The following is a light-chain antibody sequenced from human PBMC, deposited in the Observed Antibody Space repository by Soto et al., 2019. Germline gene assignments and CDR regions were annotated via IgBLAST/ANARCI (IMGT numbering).Light chain of an antibody. J-gene: IGLJ1*01. V-gene: IGLV2-23*01. Sequence: QSALAQPASVSGSPGQSISIPCTGTRSDVGIYNLVSWFQQHPGKVPKLIIYEGTKRPSGVSDRFSGSKSGNTAYLTISGLQAEDEADYYCYSYAGAYVYVLGTGTKVTV. CDR1: RSDVGIYNL. CDR3: YSYAGAYVYV. CDR2: EGT.